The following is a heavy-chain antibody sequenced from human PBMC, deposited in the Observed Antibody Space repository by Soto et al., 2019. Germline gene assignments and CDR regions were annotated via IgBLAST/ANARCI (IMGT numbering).Heavy chain of an antibody. CDR3: ARGCSGYDFDY. J-gene: IGHJ4*02. D-gene: IGHD5-12*01. CDR2: IYYSGST. V-gene: IGHV4-31*03. CDR1: GGSISSGGYY. Sequence: QVQLQESGPGLVKPSQTLSLTCTVSGGSISSGGYYWSWIRQHPGKGLEWIGYIYYSGSTYYNPSVKSRVTVSVDTSKNQFSLKLSSVTAADTALYYCARGCSGYDFDYWGQGTLVTVSS.